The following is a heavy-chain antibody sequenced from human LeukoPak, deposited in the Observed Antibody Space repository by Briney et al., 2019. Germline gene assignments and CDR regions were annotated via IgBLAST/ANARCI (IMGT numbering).Heavy chain of an antibody. V-gene: IGHV1-46*01. CDR1: GYTFTSHY. D-gene: IGHD3-10*01. CDR3: AREGSGSLPHLDH. J-gene: IGHJ4*02. Sequence: ASVKVSCTASGYTFTSHYMQWVRLAPGQGLEWMGIINPSGGATRYAQKFQGRVTMTRDTSTSTVYMELSSLRSEDTAVYYCAREGSGSLPHLDHWGQGTLVTVSS. CDR2: INPSGGAT.